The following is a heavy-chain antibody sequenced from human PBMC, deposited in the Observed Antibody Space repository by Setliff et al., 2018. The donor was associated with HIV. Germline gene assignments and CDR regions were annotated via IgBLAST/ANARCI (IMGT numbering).Heavy chain of an antibody. CDR3: ARLSGDYYYFDY. Sequence: PSETLSLTCTVSGGSISRGSYSWGWIRQPPGKGLEWIGSISYTGITNYNPSLKSRVTISLDTSKNQFSLKLTSVTAADTAVYYCARLSGDYYYFDYWGQGTLVTVSS. J-gene: IGHJ4*02. CDR1: GGSISRGSYS. CDR2: ISYTGIT. V-gene: IGHV4-39*07. D-gene: IGHD2-21*02.